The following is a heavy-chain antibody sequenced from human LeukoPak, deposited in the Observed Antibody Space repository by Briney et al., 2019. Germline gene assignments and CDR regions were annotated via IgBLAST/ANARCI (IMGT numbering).Heavy chain of an antibody. J-gene: IGHJ4*02. CDR1: GFTFSSYW. V-gene: IGHV3-74*01. D-gene: IGHD3-10*01. CDR2: VSPDGSTT. CDR3: AKYYNSGTYSLDY. Sequence: GGSLRLSCAASGFTFSSYWMHWVRQTPGKGLVWVSRVSPDGSTTYYADSVRGRFTISRDNAKNTLYLQMNSLRAEDTAVYYCAKYYNSGTYSLDYWGQGTLVTVSS.